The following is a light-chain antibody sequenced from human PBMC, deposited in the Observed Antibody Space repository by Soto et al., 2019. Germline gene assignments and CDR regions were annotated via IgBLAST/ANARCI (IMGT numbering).Light chain of an antibody. CDR2: DAA. Sequence: EIVMTQSPATLSVSPGERATLSCRASQSISSNLAWYRQKPGQAPRLLIYDAATRATGLPARFSGSGSGTEFTLTISSLQSEDFAIYYCQQYNNWPRTFGQGTKVDIK. V-gene: IGKV3-15*01. CDR1: QSISSN. CDR3: QQYNNWPRT. J-gene: IGKJ1*01.